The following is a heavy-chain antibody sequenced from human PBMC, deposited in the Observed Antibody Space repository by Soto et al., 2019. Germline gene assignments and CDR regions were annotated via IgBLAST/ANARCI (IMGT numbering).Heavy chain of an antibody. D-gene: IGHD3-10*01. CDR2: IKQDGTRS. CDR3: ARELSWSGKDY. CDR1: GFTLSNFW. V-gene: IGHV3-7*01. J-gene: IGHJ4*02. Sequence: GGSLRLSCAASGFTLSNFWMNWVRQAPGKGLEWVANIKQDGTRSSYLDSVKGRFTISRDNAKNSLYLQMNNLRAEDTAVYYCARELSWSGKDYWGQGTQVTVSS.